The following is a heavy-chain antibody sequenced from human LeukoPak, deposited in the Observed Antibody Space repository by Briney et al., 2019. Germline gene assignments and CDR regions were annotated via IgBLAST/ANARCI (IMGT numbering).Heavy chain of an antibody. CDR2: INPKSGGT. J-gene: IGHJ6*02. CDR1: GYTFTAYY. Sequence: ASVKVSCKASGYTFTAYYLQWVRLAPGQGLEWMGWINPKSGGTEYPQRFQGRVTMTRDTSISTAYMELSRLRSDDTAVYYCARDHCSANSCYEDYYNGLDVWGQGTTVTVSS. CDR3: ARDHCSANSCYEDYYNGLDV. D-gene: IGHD2-2*01. V-gene: IGHV1-2*02.